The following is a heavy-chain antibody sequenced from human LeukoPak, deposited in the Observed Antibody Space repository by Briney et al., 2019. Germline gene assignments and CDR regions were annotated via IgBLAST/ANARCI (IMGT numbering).Heavy chain of an antibody. D-gene: IGHD3-3*01. CDR3: ARGGSAYSEVLDFDS. V-gene: IGHV4-38-2*01. CDR2: IYHSGST. CDR1: GYSISSGYY. J-gene: IGHJ4*02. Sequence: LSETLSLTCAVSGYSISSGYYWGWIRQPPGKGLEWIGSIYHSGSTYYNPSLKSRVTISVDTSKNQFSLKLSSVTAADTAVYYCARGGSAYSEVLDFDSWGQGALVTVSS.